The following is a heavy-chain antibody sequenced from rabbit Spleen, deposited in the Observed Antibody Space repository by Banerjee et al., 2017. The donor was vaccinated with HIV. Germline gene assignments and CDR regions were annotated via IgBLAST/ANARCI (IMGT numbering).Heavy chain of an antibody. Sequence: QSLEESGGGLVQPEGSLTLTCTASGFTISSSDYMCWVRQAPGKGLEWISCIAGSSSGFTYSATWATGRFTISKTSSTTVTLQMTSLTVADTATYFCARDDLTYRYTTLWGPGTLVTVS. CDR2: IAGSSSGFT. CDR3: ARDDLTYRYTTL. CDR1: GFTISSSDY. V-gene: IGHV1S40*01. D-gene: IGHD6-1*01. J-gene: IGHJ4*01.